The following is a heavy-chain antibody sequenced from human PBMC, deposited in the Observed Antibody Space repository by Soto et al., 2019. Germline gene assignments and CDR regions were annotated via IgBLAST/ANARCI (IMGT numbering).Heavy chain of an antibody. V-gene: IGHV1-8*01. J-gene: IGHJ6*02. D-gene: IGHD4-4*01. CDR2: MNPNSGNT. CDR1: GYTFTSYD. Sequence: QVQLVQSGAEVKKPGASVKVSCKASGYTFTSYDINWVRQATGQGLEWMGWMNPNSGNTGYAQKFQGRVTMTRNTSISTAFMELSSLRSEDTAVYYCAREISNYPSYYYYGMDVWGQGTTVTVSS. CDR3: AREISNYPSYYYYGMDV.